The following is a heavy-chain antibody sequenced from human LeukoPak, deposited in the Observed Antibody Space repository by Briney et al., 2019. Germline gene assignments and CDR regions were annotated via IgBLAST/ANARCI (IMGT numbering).Heavy chain of an antibody. CDR2: INPNSGGT. CDR1: GYTFTGYY. V-gene: IGHV1-2*02. CDR3: ARDARDIVVVPAALYYYYGMDV. J-gene: IGHJ6*02. Sequence: ASAKVSCKASGYTFTGYYMHWVRQAPGQGLEWMGWINPNSGGTNYAQKFQGRVTMTRDTSISTAYMELSRLRSDDTAVYYCARDARDIVVVPAALYYYYGMDVWGQGTTVTVSS. D-gene: IGHD2-2*01.